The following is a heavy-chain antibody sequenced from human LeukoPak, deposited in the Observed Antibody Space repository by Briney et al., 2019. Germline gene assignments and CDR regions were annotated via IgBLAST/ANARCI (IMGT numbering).Heavy chain of an antibody. CDR1: GFTFSSYS. D-gene: IGHD4-11*01. J-gene: IGHJ4*02. Sequence: GGSLRLSCAASGFTFSSYSMNWVRQAPGKGLEWVSSISSSSSYIYYADSVKGRFTISRDNAKNSLFLQMSSLRAEDTAVYYCARGTPTTRDFDYWGQGTLVTVSS. CDR3: ARGTPTTRDFDY. CDR2: ISSSSSYI. V-gene: IGHV3-21*01.